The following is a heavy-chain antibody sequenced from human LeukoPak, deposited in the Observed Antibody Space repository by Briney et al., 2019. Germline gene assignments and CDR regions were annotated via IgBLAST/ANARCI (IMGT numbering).Heavy chain of an antibody. CDR3: ARVVSYYYYYGMDV. J-gene: IGHJ6*02. CDR1: GYTFTGYY. V-gene: IGHV1-2*02. CDR2: MNPNSGGT. Sequence: ASVKVSCKASGYTFTGYYIHWVRQAPGQGLEWMGWMNPNSGGTNYAQRFQGRVTMTRDTSISTAYMELSGLRSDDTAVYYCARVVSYYYYYGMDVWGQGTTVTVSS.